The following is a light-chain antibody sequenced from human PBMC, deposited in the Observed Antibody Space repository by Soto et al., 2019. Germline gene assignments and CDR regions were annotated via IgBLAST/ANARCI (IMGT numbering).Light chain of an antibody. Sequence: EIVLTQSPGTLSLSPGERATLSCRASQSVSSNYLAWYQQKPGQAPRLLIYGASSRATGIPDRFRGSGSGTDFTLTISGLEPEDCAVYYCQQYGKSPWTFGQGTKVEIK. V-gene: IGKV3-20*01. J-gene: IGKJ1*01. CDR3: QQYGKSPWT. CDR2: GAS. CDR1: QSVSSNY.